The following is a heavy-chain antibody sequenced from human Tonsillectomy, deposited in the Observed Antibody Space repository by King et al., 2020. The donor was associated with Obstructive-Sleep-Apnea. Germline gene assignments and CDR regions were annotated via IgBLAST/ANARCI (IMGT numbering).Heavy chain of an antibody. Sequence: TLKESGPTLVKPTQTLTLTCTFSGFSFSTSAVGVGWIRQPPGKALEWLALIYWDDDKRYSPSLKSRLTITKDTSKNQVVLTMTKMDPVDTATYYCVHSDRILFDYWGQGTLVTVSS. J-gene: IGHJ4*02. CDR3: VHSDRILFDY. CDR2: IYWDDDK. V-gene: IGHV2-5*02. D-gene: IGHD2-15*01. CDR1: GFSFSTSAVG.